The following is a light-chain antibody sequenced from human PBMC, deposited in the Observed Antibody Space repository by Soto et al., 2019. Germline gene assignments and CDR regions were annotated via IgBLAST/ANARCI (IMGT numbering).Light chain of an antibody. J-gene: IGKJ1*01. CDR3: QQSYSARWT. Sequence: DIQMTQSPSSLSASVGDRVTITCRASQSISSYLNWYQQKPGKAPKRLIYAASSLQSGVPSRFSGSGSGTDFTLIISSLQPEDFATYYCQQSYSARWTFGQGTKVDIK. CDR1: QSISSY. V-gene: IGKV1-39*01. CDR2: AAS.